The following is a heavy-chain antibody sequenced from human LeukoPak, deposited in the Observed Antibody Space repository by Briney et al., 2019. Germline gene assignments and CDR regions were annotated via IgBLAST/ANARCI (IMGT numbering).Heavy chain of an antibody. CDR1: GGSFSGYY. J-gene: IGHJ4*02. CDR3: AIDYYDSSGFNGIDY. D-gene: IGHD3-22*01. CDR2: INHSGST. V-gene: IGHV4-34*01. Sequence: IPSETLSLTCAVYGGSFSGYYWSWIRQPPGKGLEWIGEINHSGSTNYNPSLKGRVTISVDTSKNQFSLKLSSVTAADTAVYYCAIDYYDSSGFNGIDYWGQGTLVTVSS.